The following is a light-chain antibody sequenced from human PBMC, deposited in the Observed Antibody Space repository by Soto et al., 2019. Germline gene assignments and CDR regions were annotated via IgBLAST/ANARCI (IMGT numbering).Light chain of an antibody. CDR3: QQRSDCTRT. CDR1: HIVSSY. V-gene: IGKV3-11*01. J-gene: IGKJ4*01. Sequence: EIVLTQSPATLSLSPGERATLSCGASHIVSSYLACYQQKPGQAHRLLIYDASNTATGIPARFSGSGSGTDFTLTISSLEPEDFAVYYCQQRSDCTRTCGGGTKVDIK. CDR2: DAS.